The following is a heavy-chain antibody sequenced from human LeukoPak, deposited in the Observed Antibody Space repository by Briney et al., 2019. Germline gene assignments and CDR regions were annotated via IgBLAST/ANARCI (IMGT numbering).Heavy chain of an antibody. D-gene: IGHD2-2*02. V-gene: IGHV3-74*01. Sequence: GSLRLSCAASGFTFSTYWMHWVRQTPGKGLLWVSRINSDGSETTYADSVKGRFTISRDNAKNTLYLQMNSLRAEDTAVYYCTRTYCSSTSCYTELFDPWGQGTLVTVSS. J-gene: IGHJ5*02. CDR3: TRTYCSSTSCYTELFDP. CDR1: GFTFSTYW. CDR2: INSDGSET.